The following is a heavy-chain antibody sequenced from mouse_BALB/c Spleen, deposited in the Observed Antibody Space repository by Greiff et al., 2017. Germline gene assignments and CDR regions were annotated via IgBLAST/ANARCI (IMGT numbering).Heavy chain of an antibody. CDR3: AINDYDGYYYAMDY. V-gene: IGHV5-17*02. Sequence: EVQVVESGGGLVQPGGSRKLSCAASGFTFSSFGMHWVRQAPEKGLEWVAYISSGSSTIYYADTVKGRFTISRDNPKNTLFLQMTSLRSEDTAMYYCAINDYDGYYYAMDYWGQGTSVTVSS. CDR2: ISSGSSTI. J-gene: IGHJ4*01. D-gene: IGHD2-4*01. CDR1: GFTFSSFG.